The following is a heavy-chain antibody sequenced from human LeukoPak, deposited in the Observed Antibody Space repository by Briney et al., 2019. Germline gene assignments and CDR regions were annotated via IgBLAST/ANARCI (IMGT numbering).Heavy chain of an antibody. V-gene: IGHV4-59*01. CDR3: ARAGAASNFDY. CDR1: GGSISSYY. D-gene: IGHD6-25*01. J-gene: IGHJ4*02. Sequence: SETLSLTCTVSGGSISSYYWSWIRQPPGKGREWIGYIYYSGSTNDNPSLKSRVTISVDTSKNQFSLKLSSVTAADTAVYYCARAGAASNFDYWGQGTLVTVSS. CDR2: IYYSGST.